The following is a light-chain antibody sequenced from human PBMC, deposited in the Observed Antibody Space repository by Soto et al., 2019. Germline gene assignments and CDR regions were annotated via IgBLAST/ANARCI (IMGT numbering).Light chain of an antibody. J-gene: IGKJ1*01. CDR2: DAS. CDR3: QQYNSYWT. V-gene: IGKV1-5*01. CDR1: QSISSW. Sequence: DIHITQAPFTLSASVGDRVTNTFRASQSISSWLAWYQQKPGKAPKLLIYDASSLESGVPSRFSGSGSGTEFTLTISSLQPDDFATYYCQQYNSYWTFGQGTKVDIK.